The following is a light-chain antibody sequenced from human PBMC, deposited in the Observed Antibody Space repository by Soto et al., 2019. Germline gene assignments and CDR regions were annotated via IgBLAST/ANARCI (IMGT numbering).Light chain of an antibody. Sequence: QSVLTQPASVTGCPGQSGSICCTGRSSEVGAYNYVSWYQQHPGKAPKLMIYDVSNRPSGGSNRFSVSKSGNTASLTISGIQAEDEADYYCASYTTSSNYVFGTGT. J-gene: IGLJ1*01. CDR3: ASYTTSSNYV. V-gene: IGLV2-14*01. CDR1: SSEVGAYNY. CDR2: DVS.